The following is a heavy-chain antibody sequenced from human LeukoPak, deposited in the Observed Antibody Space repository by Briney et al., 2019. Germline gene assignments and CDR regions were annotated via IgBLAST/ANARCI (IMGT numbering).Heavy chain of an antibody. CDR2: MFASGSS. V-gene: IGHV4-4*07. CDR3: ARGRDQRANLDY. Sequence: PAETLSLTCTVSGGSISNFYWSWIRQPAGKGLEWIGRMFASGSSNYNPALRSRVTMSVDTSKNQFSLKLSSVSAADTAIYYCARGRDQRANLDYWGQGTLVTVSS. J-gene: IGHJ4*02. D-gene: IGHD4/OR15-4a*01. CDR1: GGSISNFY.